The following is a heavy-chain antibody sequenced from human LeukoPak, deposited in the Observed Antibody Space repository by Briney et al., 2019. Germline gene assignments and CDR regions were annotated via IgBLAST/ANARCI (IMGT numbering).Heavy chain of an antibody. CDR1: GFTFSSYW. Sequence: PGGSLRLSCAASGFTFSSYWMNWVRQAPGKGLEWVSYISSPSSTIYYADSVKGRFTISRDNAKSSLYLQMNSLRAEDTAVYYCARVHTVVTPFDSWGQGTLVTVSS. D-gene: IGHD4-23*01. CDR3: ARVHTVVTPFDS. CDR2: ISSPSSTI. V-gene: IGHV3-48*01. J-gene: IGHJ4*02.